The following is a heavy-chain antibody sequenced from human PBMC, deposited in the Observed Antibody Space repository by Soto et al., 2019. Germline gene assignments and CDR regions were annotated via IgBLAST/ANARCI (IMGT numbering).Heavy chain of an antibody. Sequence: AGGSLGLSCAASGDTVSSNYMSWVRQAPGKGLEWVSVINSGGSTSYADSVKGRFTISRDNSKNTLYLQMNSVRAEDTAVYYCARGAQTFYYESSGFSDYYYFGMDVWGQGTTVTVSS. V-gene: IGHV3-53*01. CDR2: INSGGST. J-gene: IGHJ6*02. D-gene: IGHD3-22*01. CDR1: GDTVSSNY. CDR3: ARGAQTFYYESSGFSDYYYFGMDV.